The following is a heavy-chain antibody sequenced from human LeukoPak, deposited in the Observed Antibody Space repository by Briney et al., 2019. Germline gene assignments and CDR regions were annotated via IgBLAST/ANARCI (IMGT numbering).Heavy chain of an antibody. CDR3: ASDSPYYGMDV. CDR2: INSDGSAT. Sequence: GGSLRLSCAASGFTFSSYAMSWVRQAPGKGLLWVSRINSDGSATIYADSVRGRFTISRDNAKNTLYLQMSGLRVEDTAVYHCASDSPYYGMDVWGQGTTVTVSS. CDR1: GFTFSSYA. V-gene: IGHV3-74*01. J-gene: IGHJ6*02.